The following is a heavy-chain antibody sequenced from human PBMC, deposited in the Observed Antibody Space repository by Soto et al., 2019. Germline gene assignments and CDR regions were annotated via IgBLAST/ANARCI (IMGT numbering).Heavy chain of an antibody. V-gene: IGHV4-4*02. J-gene: IGHJ5*02. CDR1: GGSISSSNW. D-gene: IGHD1-26*01. CDR2: IYHSGST. CDR3: ARRGGKYARSNWFDP. Sequence: SETLSLTCAVSGGSISSSNWWSWVRQPPGKGLEWIGEIYHSGSTNYNPSLKSRVTISVDTSKNQFSLKMNSVTAADAAVYYCARRGGKYARSNWFDPWGQGILVTVSS.